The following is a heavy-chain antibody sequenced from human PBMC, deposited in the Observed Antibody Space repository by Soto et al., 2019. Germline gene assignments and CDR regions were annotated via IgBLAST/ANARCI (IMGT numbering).Heavy chain of an antibody. CDR2: ISYDGSNK. D-gene: IGHD3-10*01. CDR1: GFTFSSYA. J-gene: IGHJ5*02. V-gene: IGHV3-30-3*01. CDR3: ARERITMVRGVIITRSWFDP. Sequence: LRLSCAASGFTFSSYAMHWVRQAPGKGLEWVAVISYDGSNKYYADSVKGRFTISRDNSKNTLYLQMNSLRAEDTAVYYCARERITMVRGVIITRSWFDPWGQGTLVTVSS.